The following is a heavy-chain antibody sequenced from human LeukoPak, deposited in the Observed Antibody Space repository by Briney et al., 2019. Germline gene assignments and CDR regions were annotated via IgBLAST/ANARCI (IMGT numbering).Heavy chain of an antibody. J-gene: IGHJ4*02. Sequence: SETLSLTCTVSGGSISSSSYYWGWIRQPPGKGLEWIGSIYYSGSTYYNPSLKSRVTISVDTSKNQFSLKLSSVTAADTAVYYCARVQQWLSWRAFDYWGQGTLVTVSS. V-gene: IGHV4-39*01. D-gene: IGHD6-19*01. CDR1: GGSISSSSYY. CDR2: IYYSGST. CDR3: ARVQQWLSWRAFDY.